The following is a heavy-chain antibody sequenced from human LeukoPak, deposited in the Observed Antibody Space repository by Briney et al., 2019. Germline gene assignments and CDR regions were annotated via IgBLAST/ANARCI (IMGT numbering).Heavy chain of an antibody. CDR3: ARDRRSLGRYCSGGSCYSGGIDWFDP. Sequence: SETLSLTCTVSGGSISGSSYFWGWIRQPPGKGLEWIGSIYYSGSTYYNPPLKSRVTISVDTSKNQFSLKLSSVTAADTAVYYCARDRRSLGRYCSGGSCYSGGIDWFDPWGQGTLVTVSS. V-gene: IGHV4-39*02. CDR1: GGSISGSSYF. J-gene: IGHJ5*02. CDR2: IYYSGST. D-gene: IGHD2-15*01.